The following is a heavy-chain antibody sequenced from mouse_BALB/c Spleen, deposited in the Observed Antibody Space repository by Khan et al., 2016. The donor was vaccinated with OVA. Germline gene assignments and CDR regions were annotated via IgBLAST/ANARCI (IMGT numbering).Heavy chain of an antibody. CDR2: IHYSGST. Sequence: EVELVESGPDLVKPSQSLSLTCTVTGYSITSGYNWHWIRQFPGNKLEWMGYIHYSGSTNYNPSLKSRISITRDTSKNQFFLQLNSVTTEDTATYCCARLRRGSWFAYWGQGTLVTVSA. J-gene: IGHJ3*01. CDR3: ARLRRGSWFAY. V-gene: IGHV3-1*02. CDR1: GYSITSGYN. D-gene: IGHD2-12*01.